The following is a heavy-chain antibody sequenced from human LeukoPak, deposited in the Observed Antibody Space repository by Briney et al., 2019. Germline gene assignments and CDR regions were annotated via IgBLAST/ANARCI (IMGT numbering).Heavy chain of an antibody. D-gene: IGHD3-22*01. CDR2: IYPGDSDT. CDR1: GSRFTSYW. Sequence: HGESLKISCQGSGSRFTSYWIGWVRQLPGKGLEWMGIIYPGDSDTRYSPSFQGQVTISADKSISTAYLQWSSLKASDTAMYYCARHGERGYYDSSGYNWFDPWGQGTLVTVSS. CDR3: ARHGERGYYDSSGYNWFDP. J-gene: IGHJ5*02. V-gene: IGHV5-51*01.